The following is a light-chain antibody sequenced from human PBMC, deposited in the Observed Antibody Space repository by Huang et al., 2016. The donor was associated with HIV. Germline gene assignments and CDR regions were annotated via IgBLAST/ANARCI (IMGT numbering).Light chain of an antibody. V-gene: IGKV1-39*01. J-gene: IGKJ2*01. CDR3: QQSHTGPRT. CDR1: QSIDTF. CDR2: ATS. Sequence: DIQMTQSPSFLSASVGDRVIITCRASQSIDTFLNWYQHKPGRAPRLLIYATSSLQSEVPSRFTGGGSGTHFTLTINNLQPEDFATYYCQQSHTGPRTFGQGTKLEIK.